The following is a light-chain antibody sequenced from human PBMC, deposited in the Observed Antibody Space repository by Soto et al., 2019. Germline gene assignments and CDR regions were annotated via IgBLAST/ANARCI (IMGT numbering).Light chain of an antibody. CDR1: SSDVGGYNS. J-gene: IGLJ1*01. CDR3: SSYTSSNTYV. Sequence: QSVLTQPASVSGSPGQSIAISRTGTSSDVGGYNSVSWYQQHPGKAPKLMIYNVSNRPSGVSDRFSGSKSGNTASLTISGLQAEDEADYYCSSYTSSNTYVFGTGTKVTV. V-gene: IGLV2-14*03. CDR2: NVS.